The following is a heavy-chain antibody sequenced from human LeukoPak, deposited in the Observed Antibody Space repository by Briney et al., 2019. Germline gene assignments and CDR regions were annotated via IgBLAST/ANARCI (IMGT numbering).Heavy chain of an antibody. CDR3: ARTQSQSGSYRYYFGY. Sequence: PSETLSFTSTVSGASVGSVGYYCSWIRQPPGGGLERNRYVYYISHTNYNPSLKSRVTMSVNPSENQFSLKLNSVTAADTAMYYCARTQSQSGSYRYYFGYWGQGTLVTVSS. D-gene: IGHD1-26*01. CDR1: GASVGSVGYY. J-gene: IGHJ4*02. V-gene: IGHV4-61*08. CDR2: VYYISHT.